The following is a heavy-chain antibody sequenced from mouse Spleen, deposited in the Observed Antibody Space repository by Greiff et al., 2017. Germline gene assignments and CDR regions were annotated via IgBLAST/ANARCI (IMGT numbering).Heavy chain of an antibody. J-gene: IGHJ3*01. CDR1: GYTFTSYW. CDR2: IDPSDSYT. Sequence: QVQLQQPGAELVKPGASVKLSCKASGYTFTSYWMQWVKQRPGQGLEWIGEIDPSDSYTNYNQKFKGKATLTVDTSSSTAYMQLSSLTSEDSAVYYCARGGLRRLFAYWGQGTLVTVSA. V-gene: IGHV1-50*01. CDR3: ARGGLRRLFAY. D-gene: IGHD2-2*01.